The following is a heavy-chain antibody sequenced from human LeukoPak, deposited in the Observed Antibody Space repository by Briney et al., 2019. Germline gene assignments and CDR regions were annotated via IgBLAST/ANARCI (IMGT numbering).Heavy chain of an antibody. CDR1: GFTFSSCA. CDR3: ARDPTWPGWD. D-gene: IGHD2-15*01. CDR2: ISYDGSNK. V-gene: IGHV3-30-3*01. Sequence: GRSLRLSCAASGFTFSSCAMHWVRQAPGKGLEWVAVISYDGSNKYYADSVKGRFTISRDNSKNTLYLQMNSLRAEDTAVYYCARDPTWPGWDWGQGTLVTVSS. J-gene: IGHJ4*02.